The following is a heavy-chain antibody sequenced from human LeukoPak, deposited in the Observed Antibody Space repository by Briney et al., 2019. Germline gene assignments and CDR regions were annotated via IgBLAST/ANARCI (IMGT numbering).Heavy chain of an antibody. Sequence: PSETLSLTCTVSGGSISYYYWSWIRQMSGQGLEWIGYIYNIGTTNYTPSLKSRVTISVDASKNQFSLKLSSVTAADTAVYYCARKRYMDVWGKGTTVTVSS. CDR2: IYNIGTT. J-gene: IGHJ6*03. CDR3: ARKRYMDV. V-gene: IGHV4-59*12. CDR1: GGSISYYY.